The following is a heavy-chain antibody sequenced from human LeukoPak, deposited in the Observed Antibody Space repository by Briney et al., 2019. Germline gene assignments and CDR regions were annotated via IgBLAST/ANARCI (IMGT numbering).Heavy chain of an antibody. J-gene: IGHJ4*02. Sequence: SETLALTCTVSGGSISNYYWSWIRQPPGKGLEWIGYIYYSGSTNYNPSLKSRVTISVDTSKNQFSLKLSSVTAADTAVYYCARGSQSLGYCSGGSCRAKIFDYWGQGTLVTVSS. V-gene: IGHV4-59*12. CDR1: GGSISNYY. D-gene: IGHD2-15*01. CDR3: ARGSQSLGYCSGGSCRAKIFDY. CDR2: IYYSGST.